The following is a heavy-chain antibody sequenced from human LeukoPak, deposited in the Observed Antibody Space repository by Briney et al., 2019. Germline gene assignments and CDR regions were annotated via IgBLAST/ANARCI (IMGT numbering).Heavy chain of an antibody. Sequence: SETLSLTCTVSGGSISSSSYYWGWIRQPPGKGLERIGSIYYSGSTYYNPSLKSRVTISVDTSKNQFSLKLSSVTAADTAVYYCARVGIVGATTDYWGQGTLVTVSS. CDR1: GGSISSSSYY. D-gene: IGHD1-26*01. V-gene: IGHV4-39*07. CDR3: ARVGIVGATTDY. J-gene: IGHJ4*02. CDR2: IYYSGST.